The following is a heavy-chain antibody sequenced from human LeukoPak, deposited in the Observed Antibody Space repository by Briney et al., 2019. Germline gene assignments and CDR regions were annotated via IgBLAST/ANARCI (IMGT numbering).Heavy chain of an antibody. CDR3: ARRGYSYGHIDS. CDR1: GGTFGTYS. D-gene: IGHD5-18*01. Sequence: SVKVSCKASGGTFGTYSINWVRQAPGQGLEWMGGITPMFGTATSAQKFQGRVTITADESTTTVYMELSGLRSEDTAVYYCARRGYSYGHIDSWGQGTLVTVSP. CDR2: ITPMFGTA. V-gene: IGHV1-69*13. J-gene: IGHJ4*02.